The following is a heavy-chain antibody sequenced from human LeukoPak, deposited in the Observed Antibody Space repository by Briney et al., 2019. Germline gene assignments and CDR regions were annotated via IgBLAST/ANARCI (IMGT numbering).Heavy chain of an antibody. J-gene: IGHJ4*02. CDR3: ARVDTAINVQFNYFDY. V-gene: IGHV4-59*01. CDR1: GGSISSYY. D-gene: IGHD5-18*01. CDR2: IYYSGST. Sequence: SETLSLTCTVSGGSISSYYWSWIRQPPGKGLEWIGYIYYSGSTNYNPSLKSRVTISVDTSKNQFSLKLSSVTAADTAVYYCARVDTAINVQFNYFDYWGQGTLVTVSS.